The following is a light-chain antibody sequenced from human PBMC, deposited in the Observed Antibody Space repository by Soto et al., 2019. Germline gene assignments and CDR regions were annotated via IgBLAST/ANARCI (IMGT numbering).Light chain of an antibody. Sequence: QSALTQPASVSGSPGQSITISCTGTSTDVGSYNYVSWYQQHPGKAPKLMIDEVSNRPSGVSNRFSGSKSGNTASLSISGLQAEDEADYYCSSYTTTSTWVFGGGTQLTVL. CDR3: SSYTTTSTWV. V-gene: IGLV2-14*01. CDR2: EVS. CDR1: STDVGSYNY. J-gene: IGLJ3*02.